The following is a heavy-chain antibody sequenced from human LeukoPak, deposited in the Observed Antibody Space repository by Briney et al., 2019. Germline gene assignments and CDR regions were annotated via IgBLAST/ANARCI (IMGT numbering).Heavy chain of an antibody. D-gene: IGHD4-11*01. Sequence: GTSLRLSCAASGFTFGDYAMHWVRQIPGKGLEWVSGIDWNSSHMVYADSVKGRFTISRDNAKNSLYLQMSSLRAEDRALYYWSKGPSSNLKDAFDFWGQRKMVTGSS. J-gene: IGHJ3*01. CDR2: IDWNSSHM. CDR3: SKGPSSNLKDAFDF. CDR1: GFTFGDYA. V-gene: IGHV3-9*01.